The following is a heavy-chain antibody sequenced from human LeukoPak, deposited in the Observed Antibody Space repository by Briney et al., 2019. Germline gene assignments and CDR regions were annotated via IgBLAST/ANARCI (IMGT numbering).Heavy chain of an antibody. V-gene: IGHV4-59*01. CDR2: IYNSGST. D-gene: IGHD4-23*01. CDR1: GGSISSYY. J-gene: IGHJ4*02. CDR3: ARTHDYGGNTDFDY. Sequence: PSETLSLTCTVSGGSISSYYWSWIRQPPGKRLEWIGYIYNSGSTYYNPSLKSRVTISLDTSKNQFSLKLSSVTAADTAVYFCARTHDYGGNTDFDYWGQGILVTVSS.